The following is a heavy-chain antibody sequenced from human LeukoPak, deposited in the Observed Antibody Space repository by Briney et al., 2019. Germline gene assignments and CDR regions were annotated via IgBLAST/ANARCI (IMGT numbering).Heavy chain of an antibody. CDR3: ARADYGDYFDY. CDR1: GVSISSYY. Sequence: SETLSLTCTVSGVSISSYYWSWIRQPPGKGLEWTGYIYYSGSTNYNPSLKSRVTISVDTSKNQFSLKLSSVTAADTAVYYCARADYGDYFDYWGQGTLVTVSS. V-gene: IGHV4-59*01. CDR2: IYYSGST. J-gene: IGHJ4*02. D-gene: IGHD4-17*01.